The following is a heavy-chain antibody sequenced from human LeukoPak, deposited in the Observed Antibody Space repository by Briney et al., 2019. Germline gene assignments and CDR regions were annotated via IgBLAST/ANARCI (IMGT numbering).Heavy chain of an antibody. D-gene: IGHD3-10*01. J-gene: IGHJ4*02. CDR1: GGPFSGYY. CDR2: INHRGGT. Sequence: SETLSLTCAVYGGPFSGYYWSLVREPAGTGLEWVGEINHRGGTKYTLSPKSRVATSVDTTKNQFPLKLSSETAADTAVYYCARLNPPMGIAYWGQATLVTVSS. V-gene: IGHV4-34*01. CDR3: ARLNPPMGIAY.